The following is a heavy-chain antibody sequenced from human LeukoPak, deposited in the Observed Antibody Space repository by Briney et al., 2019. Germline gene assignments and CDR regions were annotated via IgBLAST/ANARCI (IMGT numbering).Heavy chain of an antibody. Sequence: ASVKVSCKASGGTFSSYAISWVRQAPGQGLEWMGGIIPIFGTANYAQKFQGRVTITADESTSRAYMELSSLRSEDTAVYYCAKIPRPYDFWSGYSYDYWGQGTLVTVSS. V-gene: IGHV1-69*13. CDR3: AKIPRPYDFWSGYSYDY. J-gene: IGHJ4*02. D-gene: IGHD3-3*01. CDR2: IIPIFGTA. CDR1: GGTFSSYA.